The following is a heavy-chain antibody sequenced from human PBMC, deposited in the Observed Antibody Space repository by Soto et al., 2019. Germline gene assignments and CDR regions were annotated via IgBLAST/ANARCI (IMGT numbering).Heavy chain of an antibody. CDR3: CANHYYDSSGYDG. V-gene: IGHV4-31*03. CDR2: IYYSGST. D-gene: IGHD3-22*01. CDR1: GGSISSGGYY. J-gene: IGHJ4*02. Sequence: QVQLQESGPGLVKPSQTLSLTCTVSGGSISSGGYYWSWIHQHPGKGLEWIGYIYYSGSTYYNPSLKSRXXXXXXXXXXXXXXXXXXXXXXDTAVYYCANHYYDSSGYDGWGQGTLVTVSS.